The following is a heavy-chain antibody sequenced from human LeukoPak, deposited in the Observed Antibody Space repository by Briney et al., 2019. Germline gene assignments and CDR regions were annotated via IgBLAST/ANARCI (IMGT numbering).Heavy chain of an antibody. D-gene: IGHD2-2*01. CDR2: ISSSSSSI. CDR1: GFTFSSYS. J-gene: IGHJ4*02. CDR3: ARGYCGSTSCHFDY. Sequence: PGGSLRLSCGASGFTFSSYSMNWVRQAPGKGLEWVSYISSSSSSIYYADSVQGRFTISRDNAKNSMYLQMNSLRAEDTAVYYCARGYCGSTSCHFDYWGQGALVTVSS. V-gene: IGHV3-21*01.